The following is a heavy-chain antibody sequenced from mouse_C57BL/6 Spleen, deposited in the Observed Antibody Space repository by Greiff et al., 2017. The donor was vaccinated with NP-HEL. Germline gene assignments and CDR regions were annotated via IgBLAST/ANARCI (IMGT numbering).Heavy chain of an antibody. CDR2: IRLKSDNYAT. J-gene: IGHJ1*03. Sequence: EVKVEESGGGLVQPGGSMKLSCVASGFTFSNYWMNWVRQSPEQGLEWVAQIRLKSDNYATHYAESVKGKFTISRDDSKSSVYLQMNNLRAEDTGIYYCTGYFDVWGTGTTVTVSS. V-gene: IGHV6-3*01. CDR3: TGYFDV. CDR1: GFTFSNYW.